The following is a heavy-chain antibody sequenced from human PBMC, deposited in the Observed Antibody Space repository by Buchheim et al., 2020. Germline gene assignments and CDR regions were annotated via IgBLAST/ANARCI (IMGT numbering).Heavy chain of an antibody. CDR2: IWYDGNNK. CDR3: ARDPPQSGWSFAA. Sequence: QVQLVESGGGVVQPWTSLRLSCVASGFTFWDSAMHWVRQAPGKGLEWVAMIWYDGNNKYYADSVKGRFTVSRDNSKNMLYLQMNSLRVEDTAVYYCARDPPQSGWSFAARGQGTL. CDR1: GFTFWDSA. J-gene: IGHJ4*02. V-gene: IGHV3-33*01. D-gene: IGHD6-19*01.